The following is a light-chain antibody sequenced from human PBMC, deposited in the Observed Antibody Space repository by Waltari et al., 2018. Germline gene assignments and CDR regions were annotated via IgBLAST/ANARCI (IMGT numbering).Light chain of an antibody. V-gene: IGKV1-12*01. CDR2: GAS. Sequence: DIHMSQSPSSVSASVGARVTITCRASQGVSSWLGWYQQKPGKAPKRLIYGASRLQSGVPSRFRGSGDGTDFTLTISSLQPEDFAIYYCQQANSVPWTFGQGTKVEIK. CDR1: QGVSSW. J-gene: IGKJ1*01. CDR3: QQANSVPWT.